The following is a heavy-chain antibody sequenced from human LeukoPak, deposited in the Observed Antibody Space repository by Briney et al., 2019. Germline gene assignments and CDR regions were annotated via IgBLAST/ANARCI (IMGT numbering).Heavy chain of an antibody. Sequence: SETLSLTCAVYGGSFSGYYRSWIRQPPGKGLEWIGEINHSGSTNYNPSLKSRVTISVDTSKNQFSLKLSSVTAADTAVYYCAIRSSETVGFDYWGQGTLVTVSS. V-gene: IGHV4-34*01. J-gene: IGHJ4*02. CDR2: INHSGST. D-gene: IGHD6-19*01. CDR3: AIRSSETVGFDY. CDR1: GGSFSGYY.